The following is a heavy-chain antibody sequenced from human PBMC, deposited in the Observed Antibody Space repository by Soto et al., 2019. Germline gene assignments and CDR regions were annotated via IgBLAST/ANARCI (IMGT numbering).Heavy chain of an antibody. CDR2: IYHSGST. V-gene: IGHV4-4*02. CDR1: SGSISSSNW. Sequence: QVQLQELCPGLVKPSGTLCLTCAVCSGSISSSNWWSWVRQHPGKGLEWIGEIYHSGSTNYNPSLKSRVTISVDKSKNQFSLKLSSVPAADTAVYYCARDQGIAMAGSDAFDIWGQGTMVTVSS. J-gene: IGHJ3*02. D-gene: IGHD6-19*01. CDR3: ARDQGIAMAGSDAFDI.